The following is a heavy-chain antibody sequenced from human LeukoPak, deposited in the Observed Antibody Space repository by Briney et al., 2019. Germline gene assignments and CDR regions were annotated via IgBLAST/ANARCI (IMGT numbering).Heavy chain of an antibody. CDR3: ARDVYSSSWYFQH. J-gene: IGHJ1*01. CDR2: VNSDGSSA. CDR1: GFTLSSYW. V-gene: IGHV3-74*01. D-gene: IGHD6-13*01. Sequence: AGGSLRLSCAASGFTLSSYWMHWVRQAPGKGLVWVSRVNSDGSSASYADSVKGRFTISRDNAKNTLFLHMNSLRVEDAAVYYCARDVYSSSWYFQHWGQGTLVTVSS.